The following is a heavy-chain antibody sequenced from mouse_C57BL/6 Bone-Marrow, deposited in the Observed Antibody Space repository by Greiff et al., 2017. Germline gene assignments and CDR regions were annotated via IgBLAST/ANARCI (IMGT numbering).Heavy chain of an antibody. V-gene: IGHV1-7*01. CDR2: INPSSGYT. D-gene: IGHD2-1*01. CDR3: ASGNYVFAY. J-gene: IGHJ3*01. CDR1: GYTFTSYW. Sequence: VQVVESGAELAKPGASVKLSCKASGYTFTSYWMHWVKQRPGQGLEWIGYINPSSGYTKYNQKFKDKATLTADKSSSTAYMQLSSLTYEDSAVYYCASGNYVFAYWGQGTLVTVSA.